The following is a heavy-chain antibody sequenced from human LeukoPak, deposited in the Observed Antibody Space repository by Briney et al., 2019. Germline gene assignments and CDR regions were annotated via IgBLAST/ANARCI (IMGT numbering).Heavy chain of an antibody. V-gene: IGHV3-30*18. D-gene: IGHD6-6*01. CDR2: ISYDGSYK. CDR1: GFTFSSYG. J-gene: IGHJ6*02. CDR3: AKGGIAARPGYGMDV. Sequence: PWGSLRLSCAASGFTFSSYGMHWVRQAPGKGLEWVAVISYDGSYKYYADSVKGRFTISRDNSKNTLYLQMNSLRAEDTAVYYCAKGGIAARPGYGMDVWGQGTTVTVSS.